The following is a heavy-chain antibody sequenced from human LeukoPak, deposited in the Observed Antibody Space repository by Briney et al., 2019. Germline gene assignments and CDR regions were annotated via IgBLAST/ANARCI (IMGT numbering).Heavy chain of an antibody. J-gene: IGHJ3*02. V-gene: IGHV4-38-2*01. D-gene: IGHD1-14*01. CDR2: IYHSGST. Sequence: SETLSLTCAVSGYSISSGYYWGWIRPPPGKGLEWIGSIYHSGSTYYNPSLKSRVTISVDTSKNQFSLKLSSVTAADTAVYYCARQPLRGSAFDIWGQGTMVTVSS. CDR1: GYSISSGYY. CDR3: ARQPLRGSAFDI.